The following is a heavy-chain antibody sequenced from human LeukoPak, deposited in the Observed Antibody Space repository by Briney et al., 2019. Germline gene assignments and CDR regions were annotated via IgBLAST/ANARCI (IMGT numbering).Heavy chain of an antibody. D-gene: IGHD2-2*03. V-gene: IGHV4-30-4*01. CDR2: IYYSGST. Sequence: PSQTLSLTCTVSGGSISSGDYYWSWLRQPPGKGLEWIGYIYYSGSTYYNPSLKSRVTISVDTSKNQFSLKVSSVTAADTAVYYCARRPGYCNNASCPPFDYWGQGTLATVSS. CDR3: ARRPGYCNNASCPPFDY. J-gene: IGHJ4*02. CDR1: GGSISSGDYY.